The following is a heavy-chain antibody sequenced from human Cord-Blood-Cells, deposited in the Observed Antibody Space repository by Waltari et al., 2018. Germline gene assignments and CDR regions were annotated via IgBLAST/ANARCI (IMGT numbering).Heavy chain of an antibody. CDR3: ARGGGYYYDSSGYYYYYGMDV. Sequence: QVQLQQWGAGLLKPSETLSLTCAVYGGSFSGYYWSWIRQPPGKGLEWIGEINHSGSTNYNPSLKARVNISLDTSKNQFSLKLSSVTAADTAVYYCARGGGYYYDSSGYYYYYGMDVWGQGTTVTVSS. V-gene: IGHV4-34*01. J-gene: IGHJ6*02. CDR2: INHSGST. CDR1: GGSFSGYY. D-gene: IGHD3-22*01.